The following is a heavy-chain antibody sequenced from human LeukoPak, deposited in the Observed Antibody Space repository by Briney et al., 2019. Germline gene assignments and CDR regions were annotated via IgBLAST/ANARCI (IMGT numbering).Heavy chain of an antibody. CDR3: ATPDTTVTTFSEYFQH. J-gene: IGHJ1*01. CDR2: ISSSSSTI. D-gene: IGHD4-17*01. V-gene: IGHV3-48*01. Sequence: YPGGSLRLSCAASGFTFSSYSMNWVRQAPGKGLEWVSYISSSSSTIYYADSVKGRFTISRDNAKNSLYLQMNSLRAEDTAVYYCATPDTTVTTFSEYFQHWGQGTLVTVSS. CDR1: GFTFSSYS.